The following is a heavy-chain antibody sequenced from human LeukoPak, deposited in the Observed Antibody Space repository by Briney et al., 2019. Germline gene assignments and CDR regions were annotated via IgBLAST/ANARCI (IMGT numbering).Heavy chain of an antibody. Sequence: PGRSLRLSCAASGFTFSTYWMCWVRQAPGKGLEWVANIKEDGSETNYVESVKGRFFISRDNAKHTQHLQMNSLRVEDTAVYYCARCEGFYDYFPGNPTCYFYMDVGGKGTTVTVSS. CDR2: IKEDGSET. CDR3: ARCEGFYDYFPGNPTCYFYMDV. CDR1: GFTFSTYW. V-gene: IGHV3-7*01. D-gene: IGHD2/OR15-2a*01. J-gene: IGHJ6*03.